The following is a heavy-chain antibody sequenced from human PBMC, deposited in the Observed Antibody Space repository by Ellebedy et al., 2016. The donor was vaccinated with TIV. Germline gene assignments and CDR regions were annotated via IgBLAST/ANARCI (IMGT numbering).Heavy chain of an antibody. CDR3: AREVGCSSTSCYWFDYYSMDV. CDR1: GYTFTGYY. CDR2: INPNSGGT. V-gene: IGHV1-2*02. D-gene: IGHD2-2*01. J-gene: IGHJ6*04. Sequence: ASVKVSXXASGYTFTGYYMHWVRQAPGQGLEWMGWINPNSGGTNYAQKFQGRVTMTRDTSISTAYMELSRLRSDDTAVYYCAREVGCSSTSCYWFDYYSMDVWGKGTTVTVSS.